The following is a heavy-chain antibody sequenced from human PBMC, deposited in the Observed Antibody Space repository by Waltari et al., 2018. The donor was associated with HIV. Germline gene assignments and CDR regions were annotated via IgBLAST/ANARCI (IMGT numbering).Heavy chain of an antibody. CDR2: IYSGGNT. CDR3: ARDPGGYSYGYHY. V-gene: IGHV3-53*01. Sequence: EVQLVESGGGLIQPGGSLRLSCAASGFTVSSNYLSWVRQAPGKGLEWVSVIYSGGNTYYADSVKGRFTISRDNSKNTLYLQMNSLRAEDTAVYYCARDPGGYSYGYHYWGQGTLVTVSS. J-gene: IGHJ4*02. CDR1: GFTVSSNY. D-gene: IGHD5-18*01.